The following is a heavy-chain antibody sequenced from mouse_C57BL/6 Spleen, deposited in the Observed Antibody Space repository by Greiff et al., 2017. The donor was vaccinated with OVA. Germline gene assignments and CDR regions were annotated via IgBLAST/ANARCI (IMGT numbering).Heavy chain of an antibody. CDR3: ARSNYSKAWFAY. V-gene: IGHV1-7*01. CDR1: GYTFTSYW. CDR2: INPSSGYT. D-gene: IGHD2-5*01. J-gene: IGHJ3*01. Sequence: VQGVESGAELAKPGASVKLSCKASGYTFTSYWMHWVKQRPGQGLEWIGYINPSSGYTKYNQKFKDKATLTADKSSSTAYMQLSSLTYEDSAVYYCARSNYSKAWFAYWGQGTLVTVSA.